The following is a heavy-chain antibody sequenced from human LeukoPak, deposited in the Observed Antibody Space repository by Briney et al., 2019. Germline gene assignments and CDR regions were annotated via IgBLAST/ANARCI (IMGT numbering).Heavy chain of an antibody. CDR2: IYYSGST. D-gene: IGHD5-18*01. CDR3: ARLPKRGYSYGLIVAFDI. Sequence: SETLSLTCTVSGGSISSGGYYWSWIRQHPGKGLEWIGYIYYSGSTYYNPSLKSRVTISVDASKNQFSLKLSSVTAADTAVYYCARLPKRGYSYGLIVAFDIWGQGTMVTVSS. J-gene: IGHJ3*02. CDR1: GGSISSGGYY. V-gene: IGHV4-31*03.